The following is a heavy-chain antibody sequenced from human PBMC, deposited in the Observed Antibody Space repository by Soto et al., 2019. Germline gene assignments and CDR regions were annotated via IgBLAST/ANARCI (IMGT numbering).Heavy chain of an antibody. J-gene: IGHJ3*02. CDR3: ARDQGYDYIWGSYYDAFDI. V-gene: IGHV3-74*01. CDR2: INSDGSST. D-gene: IGHD3-16*01. CDR1: GFTFSSYW. Sequence: GGSLRLSCAASGFTFSSYWMHWVRQAPGKGLVWVSRINSDGSSTSYADSVKGRFTISRDNAKNTLYLQMNSLRAEDTAVYYCARDQGYDYIWGSYYDAFDIWGQGTMVTVSS.